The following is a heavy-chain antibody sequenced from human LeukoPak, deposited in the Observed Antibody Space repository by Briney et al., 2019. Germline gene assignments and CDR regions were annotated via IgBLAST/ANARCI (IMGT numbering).Heavy chain of an antibody. CDR1: GFSFRILR. V-gene: IGHV3-48*02. Sequence: GGSLTLSCAASGFSFRILRMNWPRQAPGKGLEWVSYISSSSSAIYCADSVKRRCTISRDSAKNSLYLQMNGLRDEDTAVYYCARHLYRAFDYWGQGTLVTVSS. J-gene: IGHJ4*02. CDR2: ISSSSSAI. D-gene: IGHD1-26*01. CDR3: ARHLYRAFDY.